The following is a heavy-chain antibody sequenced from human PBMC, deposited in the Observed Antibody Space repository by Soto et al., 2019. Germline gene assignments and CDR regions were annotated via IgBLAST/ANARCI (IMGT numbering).Heavy chain of an antibody. CDR3: ARSSSSDFDY. D-gene: IGHD6-6*01. V-gene: IGHV3-48*02. CDR1: GFTFSSYR. Sequence: XESLRLSFAASGFTFSSYRMNWVRQAPGKGLEWVSYISSSSSTIYYADSVKGRFTISRDNAKNSLYLQMNSLRDEDTAVSYCARSSSSDFDYWGQGTLVTVSS. J-gene: IGHJ4*02. CDR2: ISSSSSTI.